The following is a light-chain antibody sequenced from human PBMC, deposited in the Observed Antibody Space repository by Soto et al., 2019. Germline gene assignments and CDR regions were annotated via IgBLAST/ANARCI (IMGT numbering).Light chain of an antibody. Sequence: QSALTQPASVSWSPGQSITISCTGTSSDVGAYNLVSWYQQHPGRAPKLFIFDVSDRPSGVSDRFSGSKSGNTASLTISGLQAEDEASYYCSSYTNTSTLVFGGGTKLTVL. CDR2: DVS. J-gene: IGLJ3*02. V-gene: IGLV2-14*02. CDR1: SSDVGAYNL. CDR3: SSYTNTSTLV.